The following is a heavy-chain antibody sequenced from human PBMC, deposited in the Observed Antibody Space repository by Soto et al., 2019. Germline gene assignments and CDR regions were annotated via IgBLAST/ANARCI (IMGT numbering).Heavy chain of an antibody. Sequence: PGGSLRLSCAASGFTFSSYGMHWVRQAPGKGLEWVAVISYDGSNKYYADSVKGRFTISRDNSKNTLYLQMSSLRAEDTAVYYCAKSGSIFFGGSDYWGQGTLVTVSS. V-gene: IGHV3-30*18. D-gene: IGHD1-26*01. CDR2: ISYDGSNK. CDR3: AKSGSIFFGGSDY. J-gene: IGHJ4*02. CDR1: GFTFSSYG.